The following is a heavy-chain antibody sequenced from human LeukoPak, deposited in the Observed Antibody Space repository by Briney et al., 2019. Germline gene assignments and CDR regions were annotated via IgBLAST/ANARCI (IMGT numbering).Heavy chain of an antibody. CDR2: IYYSGST. CDR1: GGSISSYY. Sequence: SETLSLTCTVSGGSISSYYWSWIRQPAGKGLEWIGYIYYSGSTNYNPSLKSRVTISVDTSKNQFSLKLSSVTAADTAVYYCARELVAAAGRVFDYWGQGTLVTVSS. CDR3: ARELVAAAGRVFDY. J-gene: IGHJ4*02. V-gene: IGHV4-59*01. D-gene: IGHD6-13*01.